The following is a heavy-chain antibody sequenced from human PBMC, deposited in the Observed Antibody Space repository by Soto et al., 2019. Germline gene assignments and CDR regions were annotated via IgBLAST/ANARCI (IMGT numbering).Heavy chain of an antibody. V-gene: IGHV4-31*03. D-gene: IGHD3-22*01. CDR2: IYYSGST. J-gene: IGHJ6*02. Sequence: QVQLQESGPGLVKPSQTLSLTCTVSGGSISSGGYYWSWIRQHPGKGLEWIGYIYYSGSTYYNPSLKSRVTISVDTSKNQFSLKLSSVTAADTAVYYCARDRRSDSSGYYYYYYGMDVWGQGTTVTVSS. CDR3: ARDRRSDSSGYYYYYYGMDV. CDR1: GGSISSGGYY.